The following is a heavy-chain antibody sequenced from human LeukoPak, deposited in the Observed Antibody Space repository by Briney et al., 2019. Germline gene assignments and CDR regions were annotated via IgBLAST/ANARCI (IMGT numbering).Heavy chain of an antibody. CDR3: ARVSYYDSSGYLATQDAFDI. CDR1: GFTFSSYW. Sequence: GGSLRLSCAASGFTFSSYWMSWVRQAPGKGLEWVANIKQDGSEKYYVDSVKGRFTISRDNAKNSLYLQMNSLRAEDTAVYYCARVSYYDSSGYLATQDAFDIWGQGTMVTVSS. D-gene: IGHD3-22*01. CDR2: IKQDGSEK. V-gene: IGHV3-7*01. J-gene: IGHJ3*02.